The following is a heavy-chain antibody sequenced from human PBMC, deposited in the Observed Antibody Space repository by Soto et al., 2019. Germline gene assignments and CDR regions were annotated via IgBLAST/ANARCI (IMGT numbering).Heavy chain of an antibody. CDR1: GYTFTSYD. D-gene: IGHD6-13*01. V-gene: IGHV1-8*01. Sequence: GASVKVSCKASGYTFTSYDINWVRQATGQGLEWMGWMNPNSGNTGYAQKFQGRVTMTRNTSTSTAYLELSSLRSEDTAVYYCARRAGTDYYYGMDVWGQGSTVTVSS. CDR3: ARRAGTDYYYGMDV. J-gene: IGHJ6*02. CDR2: MNPNSGNT.